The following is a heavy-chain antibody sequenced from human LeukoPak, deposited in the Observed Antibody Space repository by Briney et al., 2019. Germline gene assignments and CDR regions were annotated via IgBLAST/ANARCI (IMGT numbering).Heavy chain of an antibody. J-gene: IGHJ4*02. CDR1: GFTFSSYS. V-gene: IGHV3-21*01. CDR3: ARDQNGDYIIDY. CDR2: ITSSSNYI. Sequence: PGGSLRLSCVVSGFTFSSYSMNWVRQAPGKGLEWVSSITSSSNYIYYADSVKGRFIISRDNAKDSLFLQMNSLRAEDTAVYYCARDQNGDYIIDYWGRGTQVTVST. D-gene: IGHD4-17*01.